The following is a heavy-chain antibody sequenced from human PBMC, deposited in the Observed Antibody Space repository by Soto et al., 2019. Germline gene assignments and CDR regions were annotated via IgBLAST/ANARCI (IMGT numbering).Heavy chain of an antibody. CDR2: IYWDDDK. J-gene: IGHJ2*01. Sequence: QITLKESGPTLVKPTQTLTLTCTFSGFSLSTSGVGVGWIRQPPGKALEWLALIYWDDDKRYSPSLKSRLTITKHPPKTQMVLTITHISPVDTDTYYFAHRLVTANFDLWGRGTLVTVAS. CDR1: GFSLSTSGVG. D-gene: IGHD2-21*02. CDR3: AHRLVTANFDL. V-gene: IGHV2-5*02.